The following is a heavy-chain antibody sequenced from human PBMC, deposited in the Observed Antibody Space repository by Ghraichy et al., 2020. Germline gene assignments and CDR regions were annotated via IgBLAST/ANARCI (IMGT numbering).Heavy chain of an antibody. CDR1: GFTFSSYG. V-gene: IGHV3-33*01. Sequence: GGSLRLSCAASGFTFSSYGMHWVRQAPGKGLEWVAVIWYDGSNKYYADSVKGRFTISRDNSKNTLYLQMNSLRAEDTAVYYCARYDYGDSKPYGMDVWGQGTTVTVSS. J-gene: IGHJ6*02. CDR3: ARYDYGDSKPYGMDV. CDR2: IWYDGSNK. D-gene: IGHD4-17*01.